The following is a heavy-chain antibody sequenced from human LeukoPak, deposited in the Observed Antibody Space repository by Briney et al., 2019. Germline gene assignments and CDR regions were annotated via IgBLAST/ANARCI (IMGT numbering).Heavy chain of an antibody. CDR3: ARNYDFWSGVTYYYYYYMDV. J-gene: IGHJ6*03. CDR2: INPNSGGT. CDR1: GYTFTGYY. V-gene: IGHV1-2*02. D-gene: IGHD3-3*01. Sequence: ASVKVSCKASGYTFTGYYMHWVRQAPGHGLEWMGWINPNSGGTKYAQKFQGRVTMTRDTSISTAYMELSRLRSDDTAVYYCARNYDFWSGVTYYYYYYMDVWGKGTTVTVSS.